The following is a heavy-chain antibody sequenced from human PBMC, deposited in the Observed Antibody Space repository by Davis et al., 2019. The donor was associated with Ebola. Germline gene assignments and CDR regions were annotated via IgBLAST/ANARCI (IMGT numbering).Heavy chain of an antibody. CDR2: IYYSGST. J-gene: IGHJ6*02. CDR3: ARVSGDGSLKGYYYGMDV. D-gene: IGHD5-24*01. V-gene: IGHV4-39*01. Sequence: PGGSLRLSCTVSGGSISSSSYYWGWIRQPPGKGLEWIGSIYYSGSTYYNPSLKSRVTISVDTSKNQFSLKLSSVTAADTAVYYCARVSGDGSLKGYYYGMDVWGQGTTVTVSS. CDR1: GGSISSSSYY.